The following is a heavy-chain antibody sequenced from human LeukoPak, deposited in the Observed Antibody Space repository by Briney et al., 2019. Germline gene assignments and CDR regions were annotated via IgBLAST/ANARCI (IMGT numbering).Heavy chain of an antibody. CDR2: ISSSGSTI. CDR3: ARAQPVFFYMDV. J-gene: IGHJ6*03. D-gene: IGHD3-3*01. CDR1: GFTFSDYH. Sequence: GGSLRLSCAASGFTFSDYHMSWIRQAPGKGLEWVSYISSSGSTIYYADSVKGRFTISRDNAKNSLYLQMNSLRAEDTAAYYCARAQPVFFYMDVWGKGTTVTVSS. V-gene: IGHV3-11*01.